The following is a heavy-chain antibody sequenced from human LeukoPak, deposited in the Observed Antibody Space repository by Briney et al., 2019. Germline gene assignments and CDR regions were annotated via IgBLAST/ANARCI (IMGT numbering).Heavy chain of an antibody. CDR3: ARGKMNGDDFDY. V-gene: IGHV1-2*02. J-gene: IGHJ4*02. CDR1: RYTFTGYY. CDR2: INPSSGT. Sequence: ASVKVSCKASRYTFTGYYMHWVRQAPGQGLEWMGWINPSSGTNYAQKFQGRVTMTRDTSITTAYMELSWLRSDDTAVYYCARGKMNGDDFDYWGQGTLVTVSS. D-gene: IGHD4-17*01.